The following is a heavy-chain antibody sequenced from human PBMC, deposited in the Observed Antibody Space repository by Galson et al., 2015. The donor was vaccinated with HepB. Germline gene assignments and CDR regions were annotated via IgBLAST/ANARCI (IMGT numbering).Heavy chain of an antibody. CDR2: IIPIFGSV. Sequence: QSGAEVKKPGSSVTIACKATGGNFSTYVISWMRQAPGQRLEWMGAIIPIFGSVNYARKFQGTVTITADSVTTVYMELSSLRSEDTAVYYCARQPRRAGNFPIDSWGQGTLVTVSS. D-gene: IGHD2/OR15-2a*01. CDR1: GGNFSTYV. V-gene: IGHV1-69*01. CDR3: ARQPRRAGNFPIDS. J-gene: IGHJ4*02.